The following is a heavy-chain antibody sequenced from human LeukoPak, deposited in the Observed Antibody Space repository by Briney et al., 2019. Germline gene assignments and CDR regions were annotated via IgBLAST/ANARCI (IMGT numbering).Heavy chain of an antibody. Sequence: SETLSLTCTVSGGSISSYYWSWIRQPPGKGLEWIAYIYYTGSTNYNPSLKSRVTISVDPSKNQFSLNLSSVTAADTAVYYCARRSAGGLDPWGQGTLVTVSS. V-gene: IGHV4-59*08. CDR1: GGSISSYY. CDR3: ARRSAGGLDP. J-gene: IGHJ5*02. CDR2: IYYTGST.